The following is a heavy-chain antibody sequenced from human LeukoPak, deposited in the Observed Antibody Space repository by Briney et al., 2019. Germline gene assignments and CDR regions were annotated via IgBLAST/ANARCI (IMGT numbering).Heavy chain of an antibody. CDR3: AKTYYYGSGSYPGDYYYMDV. V-gene: IGHV3-11*04. D-gene: IGHD3-10*01. J-gene: IGHJ6*03. Sequence: KPGGSLRLSCAASGFTFSDYDMSWIRQAPGKGLEWVSYISSSGSTIYYADSVKGRFTISRDNAKNSLYLQMNSLRAEDTAVYYCAKTYYYGSGSYPGDYYYMDVWGKGTPVTISS. CDR2: ISSSGSTI. CDR1: GFTFSDYD.